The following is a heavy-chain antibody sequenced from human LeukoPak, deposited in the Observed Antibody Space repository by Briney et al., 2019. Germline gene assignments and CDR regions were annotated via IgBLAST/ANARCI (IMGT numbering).Heavy chain of an antibody. J-gene: IGHJ3*02. CDR3: ARALNGFDI. CDR1: GLIVSRNY. V-gene: IGHV3-53*01. Sequence: GGSLRLSCAASGLIVSRNYMTWVRQAPGKGLEWVSVIYSGGSIYYADSVKGRFTISRDNSRNTLYLQMNSLRAEDTAVYYCARALNGFDIRGPGTLVTVSS. CDR2: IYSGGSI.